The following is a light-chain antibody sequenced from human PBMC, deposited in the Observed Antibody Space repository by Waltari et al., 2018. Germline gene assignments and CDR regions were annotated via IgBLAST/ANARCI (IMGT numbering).Light chain of an antibody. V-gene: IGLV2-14*01. CDR2: EVS. CDR1: SSDVAGYNY. J-gene: IGLJ1*01. CDR3: SSYTSSSTLGV. Sequence: QSALTQPASVSGSPGQSITISGTGTSSDVAGYNYVSWYQQHPGKAPKLMIYEVSNRPSGVSNRFSGSKSGNTASLTISGLQAEDEADYYCSSYTSSSTLGVFGTGTKVTVL.